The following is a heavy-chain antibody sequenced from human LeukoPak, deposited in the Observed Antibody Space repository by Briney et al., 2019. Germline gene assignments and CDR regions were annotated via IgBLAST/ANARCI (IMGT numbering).Heavy chain of an antibody. J-gene: IGHJ6*03. D-gene: IGHD3-16*01. Sequence: PSETLSLTCAVSGYSISSGYYWGWIRQPPGKGLEWIGSIYHSGSTYYNPSLKRRVTISVDTSKNQFSLKLSSVTAADTAVYYCARLWGPKFYMDVWGKGTTVTVSS. CDR2: IYHSGST. CDR3: ARLWGPKFYMDV. V-gene: IGHV4-38-2*01. CDR1: GYSISSGYY.